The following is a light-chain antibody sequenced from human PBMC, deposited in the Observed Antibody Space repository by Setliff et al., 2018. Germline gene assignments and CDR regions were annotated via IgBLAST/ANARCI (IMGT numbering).Light chain of an antibody. CDR1: SSNIGTNT. CDR2: NNN. V-gene: IGLV1-44*01. J-gene: IGLJ1*01. CDR3: AAWDDSLNGHV. Sequence: QSVLTQPPSASGTPGQRVTISCSGSSSNIGTNTVNWYQPLPGTAPKLLIYNNNQRPSGVPDRFSGSKSGTSASLAISGLQSEDEADYYCAAWDDSLNGHVFGTGTKVTVL.